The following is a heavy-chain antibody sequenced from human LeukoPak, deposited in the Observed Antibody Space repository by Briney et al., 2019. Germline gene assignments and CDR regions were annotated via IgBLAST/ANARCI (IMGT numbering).Heavy chain of an antibody. CDR2: IYYSGST. CDR1: GGSISSYY. V-gene: IGHV4-59*01. D-gene: IGHD1-26*01. J-gene: IGHJ4*02. Sequence: PSETLSLTCTVSGGSISSYYWSWIRQPPGKGLEWIGHIYYSGSTNYNPSLKSRVTISVDTSKNQFSLKLSSVTAADMAVYYCAIEIIERKYSGSYHYYFDGWGQGTLVTVSS. CDR3: AIEIIERKYSGSYHYYFDG.